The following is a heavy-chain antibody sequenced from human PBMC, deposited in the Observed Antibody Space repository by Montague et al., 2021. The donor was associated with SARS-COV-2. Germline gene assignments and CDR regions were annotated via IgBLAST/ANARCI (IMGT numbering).Heavy chain of an antibody. V-gene: IGHV3-30*04. J-gene: IGHJ4*02. CDR3: ARDNYDYVWGSYRYIY. D-gene: IGHD3-16*02. CDR2: ISYDGSNK. CDR1: GFTFSSYA. Sequence: SLRLSCAASGFTFSSYAMHWVRQAPGKGLEWVAVISYDGSNKYYSDSFNGLFTISRDNSKNTLYLQMNSLRAEDTAVYYCARDNYDYVWGSYRYIYWGQGNLVTASS.